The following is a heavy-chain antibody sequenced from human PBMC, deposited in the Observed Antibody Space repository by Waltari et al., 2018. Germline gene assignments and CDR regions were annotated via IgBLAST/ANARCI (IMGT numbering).Heavy chain of an antibody. CDR2: ISGSGGST. J-gene: IGHJ4*02. D-gene: IGHD3-10*01. CDR1: GFTFSSYA. CDR3: AKEIWFGEPKTRSGFDY. V-gene: IGHV3-23*01. Sequence: EVQLLESGGGLVQPGGSLRLSCAASGFTFSSYAMSWVRQAPGKGLEWVSAISGSGGSTYYADSVKGRFTISRDKSKNTLYLQMNSLRAEDTAVYYCAKEIWFGEPKTRSGFDYWGQGTLVTVSS.